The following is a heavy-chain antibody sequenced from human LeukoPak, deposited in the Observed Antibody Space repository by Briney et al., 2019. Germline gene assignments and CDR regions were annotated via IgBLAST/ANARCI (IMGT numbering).Heavy chain of an antibody. J-gene: IGHJ6*03. V-gene: IGHV4-59*12. CDR2: IYHSGST. CDR3: ARVPNYYYYYMDV. CDR1: GGSISSYY. Sequence: SETLSLTCTVSGGSISSYYWSWIRQPPGKGLEWIGYIYHSGSTYYNPSLKSRVTISVDRSKNQFSLKLSSVTAADTAVYYCARVPNYYYYYMDVWGKGTTVTVSS.